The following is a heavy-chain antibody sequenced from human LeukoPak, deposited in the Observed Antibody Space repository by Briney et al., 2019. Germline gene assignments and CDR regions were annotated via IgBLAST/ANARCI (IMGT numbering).Heavy chain of an antibody. D-gene: IGHD1-26*01. CDR1: GYTFTSYT. CDR2: INGYNGDT. V-gene: IGHV1-18*03. J-gene: IGHJ4*02. CDR3: ARLVVGTNVFDF. Sequence: ASVKVSCKASGYTFTSYTITWVRQAPGQGLEWMGWINGYNGDTNYAQKLQGRVTMTTDTSTSTAYMELRSLRSDDMAVYYCARLVVGTNVFDFWGQGTLVTVSS.